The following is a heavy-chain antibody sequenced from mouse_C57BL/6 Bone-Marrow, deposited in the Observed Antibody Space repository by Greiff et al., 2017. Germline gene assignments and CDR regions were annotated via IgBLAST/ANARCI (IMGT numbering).Heavy chain of an antibody. CDR3: ARCTVVAPMDY. Sequence: QVTLKVSGPGILQPSQTLSLTCSFSGFSLSTFGMGVSWIRQPSGKDLEWLAHIYWDDDKHYHQSLKSQLRISKDTSNNQVFLKITTVDTVDTATYCCARCTVVAPMDYWGQGTSVTVSS. J-gene: IGHJ4*01. D-gene: IGHD1-1*01. V-gene: IGHV8-6*01. CDR2: IYWDDDK. CDR1: GFSLSTFGMG.